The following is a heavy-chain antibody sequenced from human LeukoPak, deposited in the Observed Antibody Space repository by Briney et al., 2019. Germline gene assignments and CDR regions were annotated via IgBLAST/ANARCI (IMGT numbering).Heavy chain of an antibody. CDR3: AREGEFFGVVIGAFDI. V-gene: IGHV3-30*03. J-gene: IGHJ3*02. Sequence: PGRSLRLSCAASGFTFSSYGMHWVRQAPGKGLEWVAVISYDGSNKYYADSVKGRFTISRDNSKNTLYLQLNSLRAEDTAVYYCAREGEFFGVVIGAFDIWGQGTMVTVSS. CDR1: GFTFSSYG. CDR2: ISYDGSNK. D-gene: IGHD3-3*01.